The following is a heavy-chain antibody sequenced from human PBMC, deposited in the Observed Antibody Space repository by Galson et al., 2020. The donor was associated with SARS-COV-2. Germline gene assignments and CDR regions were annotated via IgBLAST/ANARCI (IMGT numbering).Heavy chain of an antibody. CDR1: GYTFTSYD. CDR2: MNPNSGNT. J-gene: IGHJ6*02. D-gene: IGHD6-6*01. CDR3: AAGIAARGHYYGMDV. V-gene: IGHV1-8*01. Sequence: ASVKVSCKVSGYTFTSYDINWVRQATGQGLEWMGWMNPNSGNTGYAQKFQGRVTMIRNTSISTAYMELSSLRSEDTAVYYCAAGIAARGHYYGMDVWGQGTTVTVSS.